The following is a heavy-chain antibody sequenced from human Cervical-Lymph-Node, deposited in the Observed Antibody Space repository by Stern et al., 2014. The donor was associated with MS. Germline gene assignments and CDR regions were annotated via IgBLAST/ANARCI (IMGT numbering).Heavy chain of an antibody. CDR1: GFTFSNYG. V-gene: IGHV3-33*03. D-gene: IGHD4-17*01. CDR3: ASTDASRFLDY. CDR2: IWYDGSNK. Sequence: VQLEESGGGLVQPGRSLRLSCAASGFTFSNYGMHWARQAPGKGLERGAVIWYDGSNKSYADSVQGRFTIPSENSEKKLYLQMHSVRADDTALYYCASTDASRFLDYWGQGTLVTVSS. J-gene: IGHJ4*02.